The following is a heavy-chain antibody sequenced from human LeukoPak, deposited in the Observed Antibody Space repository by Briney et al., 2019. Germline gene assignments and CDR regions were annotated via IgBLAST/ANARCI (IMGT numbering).Heavy chain of an antibody. D-gene: IGHD6-6*01. Sequence: GGSLRLSCAASGFTFSTYSMHWVRKAQGKGLEWVSYISGSSSTIYYADSLKGRFTISRDNAKSSRYLQMNSLRDEDTAVYYCARDKYSTIDYWGQGTLVTVST. CDR3: ARDKYSTIDY. CDR2: ISGSSSTI. CDR1: GFTFSTYS. J-gene: IGHJ4*02. V-gene: IGHV3-48*02.